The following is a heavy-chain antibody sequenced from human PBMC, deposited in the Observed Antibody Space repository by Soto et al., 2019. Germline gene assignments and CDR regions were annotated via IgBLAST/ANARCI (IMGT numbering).Heavy chain of an antibody. CDR3: VRTPTSPRRFDS. Sequence: SETLSLTCTVSGGSVSSGRYYWSWIRQPPGKGLEWIGYIYYSGLTNYSPSLKSRVALSIDTSKNPFSLILRSVTAADTAVYYCVRTPTSPRRFDSWGQGTLVTVSS. CDR2: IYYSGLT. CDR1: GGSVSSGRYY. J-gene: IGHJ5*01. D-gene: IGHD2-15*01. V-gene: IGHV4-61*01.